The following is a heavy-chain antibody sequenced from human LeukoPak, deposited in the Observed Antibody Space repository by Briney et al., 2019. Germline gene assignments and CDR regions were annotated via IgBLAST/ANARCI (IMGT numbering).Heavy chain of an antibody. CDR3: ARGTISMDV. CDR2: IYYSGST. CDR1: GGSISYYY. D-gene: IGHD3-9*01. V-gene: IGHV4-59*01. J-gene: IGHJ6*03. Sequence: SETLSLTCTVSGGSISYYYWSWIRQPPGKGLEWIGYIYYSGSTNYNSSFKSRVTISIDTSKNQFSLRLSSVTAADTAVYYCARGTISMDVWGRGTTVTISS.